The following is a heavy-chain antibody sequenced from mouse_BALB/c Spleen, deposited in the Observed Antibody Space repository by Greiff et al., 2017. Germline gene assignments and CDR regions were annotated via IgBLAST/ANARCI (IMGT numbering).Heavy chain of an antibody. V-gene: IGHV3-2*02. D-gene: IGHD1-2*01. Sequence: EVQLQQSGPGLVKPSQSLSLTCTVTGYSITSDYAWNWIRQFPGNKLEWMGYISYSGSTSYNPSLKSRISITRDTSKNQFFLQLNSVTTEDTATYYCGTTATSVYFDYWGQGTTLTVSS. J-gene: IGHJ2*01. CDR2: ISYSGST. CDR3: GTTATSVYFDY. CDR1: GYSITSDYA.